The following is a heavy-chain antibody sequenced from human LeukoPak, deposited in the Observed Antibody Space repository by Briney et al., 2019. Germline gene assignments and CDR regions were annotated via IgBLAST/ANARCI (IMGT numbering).Heavy chain of an antibody. CDR2: ISRTGGAL. Sequence: GRSLRLSCVASGFTFSPFAMTWVRQAPGKGLEWVSAISRTGGALYYADSVMGRFTISRDDPKNTLYLQMDNLRADDTAVYYCAMGSTDYFYYMDVWGKGTTVTVSS. CDR3: AMGSTDYFYYMDV. V-gene: IGHV3-23*01. D-gene: IGHD2-21*02. CDR1: GFTFSPFA. J-gene: IGHJ6*03.